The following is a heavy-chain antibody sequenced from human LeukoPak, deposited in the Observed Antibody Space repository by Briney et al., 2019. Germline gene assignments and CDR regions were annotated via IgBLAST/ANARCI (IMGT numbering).Heavy chain of an antibody. J-gene: IGHJ4*02. CDR2: IGGSGYST. CDR3: AKEKYYYDTSGYYPFDY. Sequence: GGSLTLSCAASGFTFSSYAMTWVRQAPGKGLEWVSGIGGSGYSTYYADSVKGRFTISRDNSKSTLYLQMSSLRAEDTAVYYYAKEKYYYDTSGYYPFDYWGQGTLVTVSS. D-gene: IGHD3-22*01. CDR1: GFTFSSYA. V-gene: IGHV3-23*01.